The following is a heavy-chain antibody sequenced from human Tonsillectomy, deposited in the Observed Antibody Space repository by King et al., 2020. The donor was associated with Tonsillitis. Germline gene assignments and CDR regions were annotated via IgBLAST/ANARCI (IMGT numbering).Heavy chain of an antibody. CDR2: IYTGGSST. J-gene: IGHJ4*02. Sequence: VQLVESGGGLVQPGGSLRLSCAASGFTFSSYAMSWVRQAPGKGLEWVSVIYTGGSSTYYADSVKGRFTISRDNSKNTLYLQMNSLRAEDTAVYYCAKETSGYSYVDYWGQGPLVTVSS. D-gene: IGHD5-18*01. CDR1: GFTFSSYA. CDR3: AKETSGYSYVDY. V-gene: IGHV3-23*03.